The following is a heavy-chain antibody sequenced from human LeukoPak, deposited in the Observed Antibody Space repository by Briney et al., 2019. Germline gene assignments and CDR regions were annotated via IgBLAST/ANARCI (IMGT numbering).Heavy chain of an antibody. Sequence: GASVKVSCKASGGTFGTYAINWVRQAPGQGLEWMGGIIPIFGTTNYAQTFQGRVTITADESTSTAYMELSSLRSEDTAVYYCARVWNDILGYYFDYWGQGTLVTVSS. J-gene: IGHJ4*02. CDR3: ARVWNDILGYYFDY. V-gene: IGHV1-69*13. CDR1: GGTFGTYA. CDR2: IIPIFGTT. D-gene: IGHD3-9*01.